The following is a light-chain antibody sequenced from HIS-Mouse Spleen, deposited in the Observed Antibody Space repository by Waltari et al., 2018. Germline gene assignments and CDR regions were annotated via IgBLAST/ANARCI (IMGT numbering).Light chain of an antibody. V-gene: IGKV1-5*03. Sequence: DIQMTQSPSTLSASVGDRVTITCRASQSISSWLAWYQQKPGKAPTLLIYKAYSLESGFPSRFSGSGSGTEFTLTISSLQPDDFATYYCQQYNSYEYTFGQGTKLEIK. J-gene: IGKJ2*01. CDR1: QSISSW. CDR2: KAY. CDR3: QQYNSYEYT.